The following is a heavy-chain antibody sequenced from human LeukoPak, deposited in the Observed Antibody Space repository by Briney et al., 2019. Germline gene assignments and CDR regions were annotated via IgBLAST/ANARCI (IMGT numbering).Heavy chain of an antibody. V-gene: IGHV4-59*01. Sequence: PSETLSLTCSVSGAXISTYYWSWIRQPPGKGLEWIGYLYFGGSTNYNPSLKSRVTIPPDTSKNQFSLKLNSVTAADTAVYYCARAGGSWSFDYLGQGTLVTVSS. J-gene: IGHJ4*02. CDR2: LYFGGST. CDR3: ARAGGSWSFDY. D-gene: IGHD5-12*01. CDR1: GAXISTYY.